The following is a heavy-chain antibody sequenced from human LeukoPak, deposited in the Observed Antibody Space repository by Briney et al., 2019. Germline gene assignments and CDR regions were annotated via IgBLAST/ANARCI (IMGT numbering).Heavy chain of an antibody. D-gene: IGHD6-19*01. CDR3: ARHLYSGWHFDY. Sequence: SETLSLTCTVSGGSTSSFYWNWIRQPPGKGLEWIGYISYSGSTNYNPSLKGRVTISVDTSKNQFSLKLSSVTAADTAVYYCARHLYSGWHFDYWGQGTLVTVSS. CDR1: GGSTSSFY. V-gene: IGHV4-59*08. CDR2: ISYSGST. J-gene: IGHJ4*02.